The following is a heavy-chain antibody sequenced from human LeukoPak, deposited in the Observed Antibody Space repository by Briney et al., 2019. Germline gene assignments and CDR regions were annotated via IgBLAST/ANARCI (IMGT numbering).Heavy chain of an antibody. V-gene: IGHV3-53*01. J-gene: IGHJ4*02. Sequence: PGGSLRLSCAASGFTVSNKYMTWVRQAPGKGLEWVSLIYSDGRTYYADSVKGRCTISIYNSKNTLYLQMNSLRAEDTAVYYCAGLPAYYYDTSGFYFDYWGQGTLVTVSS. CDR1: GFTVSNKY. CDR3: AGLPAYYYDTSGFYFDY. D-gene: IGHD3-22*01. CDR2: IYSDGRT.